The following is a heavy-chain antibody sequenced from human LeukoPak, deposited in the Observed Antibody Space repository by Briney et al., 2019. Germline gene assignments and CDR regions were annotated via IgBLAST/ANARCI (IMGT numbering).Heavy chain of an antibody. CDR2: TKNDGSGT. CDR3: ARERGVSHPFDY. CDR1: GFSFSSNW. V-gene: IGHV3-74*01. J-gene: IGHJ4*02. Sequence: GGSLRLSCAASGFSFSSNWMHWVRQAPGKGLVWVARTKNDGSGTIYADSVKGLFTISRDNARNTLYLQMDSLRADDTAVYYCARERGVSHPFDYWGQGTLVTVSS. D-gene: IGHD2-8*01.